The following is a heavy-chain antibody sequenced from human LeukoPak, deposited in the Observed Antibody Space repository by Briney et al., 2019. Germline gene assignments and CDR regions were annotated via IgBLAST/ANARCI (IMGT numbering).Heavy chain of an antibody. J-gene: IGHJ3*02. CDR1: GGSISSSSYY. V-gene: IGHV4-39*01. CDR3: ARLPDDYGGPNDAFDI. Sequence: PSETLSLTCTVSGGSISSSSYYWGWIRQPSGKGLEWIGSIYYSGSTYYNPSLKSRVTISVDTSKNQFSLKLSSVTAADTAVYYCARLPDDYGGPNDAFDIWGQGTMVTVSS. D-gene: IGHD4-23*01. CDR2: IYYSGST.